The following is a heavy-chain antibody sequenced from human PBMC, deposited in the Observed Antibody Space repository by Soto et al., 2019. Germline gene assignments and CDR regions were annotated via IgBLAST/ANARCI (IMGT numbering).Heavy chain of an antibody. CDR1: GFTFSSYA. CDR2: ISGSGCTT. CDR3: ANSGWYNPDGYFQH. Sequence: EVLLLESGGGLVQPGGSLRLSCAASGFTFSSYAMSWVRQAPGKGLEWVSGISGSGCTTYYADSVEGSYSITSDNSENTRHLQMNSLRADDTAIYYCANSGWYNPDGYFQHWGQGTLVSVSS. J-gene: IGHJ1*01. V-gene: IGHV3-23*01. D-gene: IGHD6-13*01.